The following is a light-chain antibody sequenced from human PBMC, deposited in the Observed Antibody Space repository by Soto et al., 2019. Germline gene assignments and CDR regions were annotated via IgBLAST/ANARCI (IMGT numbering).Light chain of an antibody. CDR3: QHRSNG. V-gene: IGKV3-11*01. CDR2: GAS. Sequence: ETALTQSPDTLSLSPGERVTLSCRASQSVGSYLVWYQQKPGQAPRLLIYGASNRATGIPARFSGSGSGTDFTLTISSLEPEDFAVYYCQHRSNGFGQGTKLEIK. J-gene: IGKJ2*01. CDR1: QSVGSY.